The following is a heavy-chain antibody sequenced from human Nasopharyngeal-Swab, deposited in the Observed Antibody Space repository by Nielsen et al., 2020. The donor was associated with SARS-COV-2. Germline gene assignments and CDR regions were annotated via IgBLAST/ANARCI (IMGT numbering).Heavy chain of an antibody. J-gene: IGHJ4*02. CDR3: ASSSWTRFDY. D-gene: IGHD6-13*01. V-gene: IGHV4-34*01. CDR2: INHSGST. Sequence: SETLSLTCAVYGGSFSGYYWSWIRQPPGKGLEWIGEINHSGSTNYNPSLKSRVTISVDTSKNQFSLKLSSVTAADTAVYYCASSSWTRFDYWGQGTLVTVSP. CDR1: GGSFSGYY.